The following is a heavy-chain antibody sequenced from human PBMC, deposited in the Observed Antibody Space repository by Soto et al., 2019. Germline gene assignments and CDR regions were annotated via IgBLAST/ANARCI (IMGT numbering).Heavy chain of an antibody. J-gene: IGHJ4*02. D-gene: IGHD3-22*01. CDR2: ISGSGGST. V-gene: IGHV3-23*01. CDR1: GFTFSSYA. Sequence: GGSLRLSCAASGFTFSSYAMSWVRQAPGKGLEWVSAISGSGGSTYYADSVKGRFTISRDNSKNTLYLQMNSPRAEDTAVYYCANDYSDSSGPPGDFDYWGQGTLVTVSS. CDR3: ANDYSDSSGPPGDFDY.